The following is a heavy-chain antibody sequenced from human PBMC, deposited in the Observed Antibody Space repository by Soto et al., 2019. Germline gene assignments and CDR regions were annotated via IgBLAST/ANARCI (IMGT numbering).Heavy chain of an antibody. CDR2: IILIFCTA. D-gene: IGHD2-2*01. Sequence: HVQLVQSGAVVKKPGSSAKASCNASGVTFSRYAISWVRQAPGQGIEWMGVIILIFCTANYAQKFQGRVTITADESTSTAYMELCSLRYEDTALYYSARLLEDSNCYCSSTSRPYYCDYWGPGTLVTV. CDR1: GVTFSRYA. CDR3: ARLLEDSNCYCSSTSRPYYCDY. J-gene: IGHJ4*02. V-gene: IGHV1-69*01.